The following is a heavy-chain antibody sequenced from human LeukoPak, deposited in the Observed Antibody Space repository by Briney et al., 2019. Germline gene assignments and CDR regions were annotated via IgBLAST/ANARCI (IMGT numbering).Heavy chain of an antibody. CDR2: ISAYNGNT. D-gene: IGHD3-3*01. V-gene: IGHV1-18*04. Sequence: ASVKVSCKASGYTFTGYYMHWVRQAPGQGLEWMGWISAYNGNTNYAQKLQGRVTMTTDTSTSTAYMELRSLRSDDTAVYYCARGITIFGVVITRENYMDVWGKETTVTVSS. J-gene: IGHJ6*03. CDR1: GYTFTGYY. CDR3: ARGITIFGVVITRENYMDV.